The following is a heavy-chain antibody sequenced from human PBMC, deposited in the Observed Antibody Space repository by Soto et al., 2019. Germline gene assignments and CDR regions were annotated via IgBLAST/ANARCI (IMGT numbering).Heavy chain of an antibody. J-gene: IGHJ5*02. D-gene: IGHD2-15*01. V-gene: IGHV3-73*01. CDR2: IRIKANSYAT. CDR1: GFTFSGSA. Sequence: EVQLVESGGGLVQPGGSLKLSCAASGFTFSGSAMHWVRQASGKGLEWVGRIRIKANSYATAYAASVKGRFTISRDDSKNTAYLQMNSLKTEDTAVYYCTRHGEGYCSGGSCYANWFDPWGQGTLVTVSS. CDR3: TRHGEGYCSGGSCYANWFDP.